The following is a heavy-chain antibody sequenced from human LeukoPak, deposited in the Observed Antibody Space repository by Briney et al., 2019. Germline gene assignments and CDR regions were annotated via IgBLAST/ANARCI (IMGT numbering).Heavy chain of an antibody. CDR2: IWYDGSNK. CDR3: ARDPGIAGAAPDY. J-gene: IGHJ4*02. D-gene: IGHD6-13*01. Sequence: GGSLRLSCAASGFTLSSYGMQWVRQARGKGLEWVAVIWYDGSNKYYADSVKGRFTISRDNSKNTLYLQMNSLRAEDTAVYYCARDPGIAGAAPDYWGQGTLVTVSS. V-gene: IGHV3-33*01. CDR1: GFTLSSYG.